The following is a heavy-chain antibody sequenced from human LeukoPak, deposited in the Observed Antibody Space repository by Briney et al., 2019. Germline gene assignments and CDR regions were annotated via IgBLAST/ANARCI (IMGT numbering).Heavy chain of an antibody. V-gene: IGHV3-66*01. CDR1: GFTVISSY. Sequence: GGPLRLSCAASGFTVISSYMTWVRQAPGKGLEWVSVIFNGGSTYYADSVKGRFTISTDNSKNTLYLQMNTLRAEDTAVYYCARGLYTSGTYYNFFDLWAQGTLVTVSS. CDR3: ARGLYTSGTYYNFFDL. J-gene: IGHJ5*02. CDR2: IFNGGST. D-gene: IGHD3-10*01.